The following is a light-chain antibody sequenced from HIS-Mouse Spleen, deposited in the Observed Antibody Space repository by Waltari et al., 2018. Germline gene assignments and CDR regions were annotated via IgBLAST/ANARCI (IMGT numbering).Light chain of an antibody. V-gene: IGKV2-30*01. CDR3: MQGTHWPPT. Sequence: DVVMTQSPLSLPVTLGQPASISCRSSLSLVYSDGNTYLNWFQQRPGQSPRRLIYKVSNRDSGVPDRFSGSGSVTDFTLKISRVEAEDVGVYYCMQGTHWPPTFGQGTKVEIK. CDR2: KVS. CDR1: LSLVYSDGNTY. J-gene: IGKJ1*01.